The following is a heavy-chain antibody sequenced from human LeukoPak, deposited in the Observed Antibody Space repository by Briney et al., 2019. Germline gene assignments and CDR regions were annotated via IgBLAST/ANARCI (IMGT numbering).Heavy chain of an antibody. CDR1: GFTFSRYS. D-gene: IGHD2-15*01. V-gene: IGHV3-21*01. CDR2: ISSSSTYI. CDR3: ARGDGWFDAFDI. J-gene: IGHJ3*02. Sequence: GGSLRLSCEVSGFTFSRYSMNWVRQAPGKGLEWVSSISSSSTYIYYADSVKGRFTISRDNAKNSLYLQMNSLRAEDMAVYYCARGDGWFDAFDIWGQGTMVTVSS.